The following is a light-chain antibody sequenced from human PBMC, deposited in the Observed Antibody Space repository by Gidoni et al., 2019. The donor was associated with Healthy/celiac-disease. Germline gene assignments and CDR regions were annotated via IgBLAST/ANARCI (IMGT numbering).Light chain of an antibody. CDR2: GAS. J-gene: IGKJ5*01. CDR1: QSVSSN. Sequence: EIVMTQSPATLSVPPGERATLSCRASQSVSSNLAWYQQKPGQAPRLLIYGASTRATGIPARVSGSGSGTEFTLTISSLQSEDFAVYYCQQYNNWPPLITFGQGTRLEIK. V-gene: IGKV3-15*01. CDR3: QQYNNWPPLIT.